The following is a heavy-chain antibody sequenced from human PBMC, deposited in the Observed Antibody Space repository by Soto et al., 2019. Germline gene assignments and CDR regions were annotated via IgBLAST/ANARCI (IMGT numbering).Heavy chain of an antibody. CDR1: GDSISGGASF. CDR3: AKLSCTSSTCYFPGWFDP. CDR2: VYYSGSS. D-gene: IGHD2-2*01. V-gene: IGHV4-31*03. Sequence: SETLSLTCTVSGDSISGGASFWSWIRQPPGKGLEWIANVYYSGSSYYNPSLKSRLTISVDTTKNQFSLQLKSMTAADTAVYYCAKLSCTSSTCYFPGWFDPWGQGXLVTVSS. J-gene: IGHJ5*02.